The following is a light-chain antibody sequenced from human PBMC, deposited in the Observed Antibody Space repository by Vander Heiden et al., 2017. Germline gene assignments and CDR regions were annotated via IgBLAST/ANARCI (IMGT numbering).Light chain of an antibody. CDR1: SLRNYY. CDR3: NSRDSSGDHV. J-gene: IGLJ2*01. V-gene: IGLV3-19*01. CDR2: GKS. Sequence: SSALTHDPSLSVALRQTVRVTCRGDSLRNYYPSWYQQKPGQAPLLVFYGKSTRPSGIPGRFSGSSSGDTASLIIHGSQAEDEADYYCNSRDSSGDHVFGGGTKLTVL.